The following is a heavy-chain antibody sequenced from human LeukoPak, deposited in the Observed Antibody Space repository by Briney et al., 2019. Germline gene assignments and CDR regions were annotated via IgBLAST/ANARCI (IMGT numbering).Heavy chain of an antibody. Sequence: KSSETLSLTCTVSGGSISSGSYYWSWIRQPAGKGLEWIGRIYTSGSTNYNPSLKSRVTISVDTSKNQFSLKLSSVTAADTAVYYCARGLLSQYQLLMWINDAFDIWGQGTMVTVSS. CDR1: GGSISSGSYY. D-gene: IGHD2-2*01. J-gene: IGHJ3*02. V-gene: IGHV4-61*02. CDR2: IYTSGST. CDR3: ARGLLSQYQLLMWINDAFDI.